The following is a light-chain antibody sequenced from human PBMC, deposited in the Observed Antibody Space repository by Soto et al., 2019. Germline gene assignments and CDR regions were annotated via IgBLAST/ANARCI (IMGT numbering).Light chain of an antibody. V-gene: IGKV1-5*03. Sequence: DIQLTQSPSTLSASVGDRVIITCRASQSPSGWLAWYQQKPGKAPKLLIYKASTLKSGVPSRFSGSGSGTEFTLTISSLQPDDFATYYCQQSFITPPLTFGGGTKVDIK. J-gene: IGKJ4*01. CDR2: KAS. CDR1: QSPSGW. CDR3: QQSFITPPLT.